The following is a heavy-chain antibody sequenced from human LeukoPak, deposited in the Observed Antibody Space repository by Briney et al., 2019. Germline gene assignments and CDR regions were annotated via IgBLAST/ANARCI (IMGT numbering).Heavy chain of an antibody. J-gene: IGHJ4*02. V-gene: IGHV4-59*01. CDR3: ARQQLSQLYYFDY. CDR1: SGSISNYY. D-gene: IGHD6-13*01. Sequence: SETLSLTCIVSSGSISNYYWSWIRRPPGKRLEWIGYIHYSGSTNYSPSLKSRVTMSVDTSKNQFSLKLSSVTAADTAVYYCARQQLSQLYYFDYWGQGTLVTVSS. CDR2: IHYSGST.